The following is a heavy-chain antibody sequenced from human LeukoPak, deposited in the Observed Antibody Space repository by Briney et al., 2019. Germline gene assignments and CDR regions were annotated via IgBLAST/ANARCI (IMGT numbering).Heavy chain of an antibody. CDR1: GYSISSGYY. V-gene: IGHV4-38-2*02. CDR3: ARDRGITPH. CDR2: IYHSGST. D-gene: IGHD3-16*01. Sequence: SETLSLTCTVSGYSISSGYYWGWIRQPPGKGLEWIGSIYHSGSTYYNPSLKSRVTMSVDTSKNQFSLKLSSVTAADTAVYYCARDRGITPHWGQGTLVTVSS. J-gene: IGHJ4*02.